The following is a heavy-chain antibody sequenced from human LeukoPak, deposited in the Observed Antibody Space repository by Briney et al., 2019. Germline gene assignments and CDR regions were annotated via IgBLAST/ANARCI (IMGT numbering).Heavy chain of an antibody. CDR3: ARARSPAFVPLAFDI. Sequence: SETLSLTCTVSGGSISSSSYYWGWIRQPPGKGLEWIGSIYYTGSAYYNPSLKSRVTISVDTSKNQFSLKLSSVTAADTAVYYCARARSPAFVPLAFDIWGQGTMVTVSS. V-gene: IGHV4-39*07. D-gene: IGHD6-6*01. J-gene: IGHJ3*02. CDR2: IYYTGSA. CDR1: GGSISSSSYY.